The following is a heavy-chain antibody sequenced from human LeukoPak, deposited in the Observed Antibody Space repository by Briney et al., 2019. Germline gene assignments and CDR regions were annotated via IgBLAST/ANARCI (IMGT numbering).Heavy chain of an antibody. CDR1: GYTFTSYY. CDR3: ARDSRTVVTTGEDYYGMDV. Sequence: ASVKVSCKASGYTFTSYYMHWVRQAPGQGLEWMGIINPSGGSTSYAQKFQGRVTMTRDTSTSTVYMELSSLRSEDTAVYYCARDSRTVVTTGEDYYGMDVWGQGTTVTVSS. D-gene: IGHD4-23*01. V-gene: IGHV1-46*01. J-gene: IGHJ6*02. CDR2: INPSGGST.